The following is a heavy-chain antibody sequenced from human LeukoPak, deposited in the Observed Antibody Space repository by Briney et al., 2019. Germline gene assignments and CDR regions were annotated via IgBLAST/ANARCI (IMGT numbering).Heavy chain of an antibody. CDR1: GYTFISYG. CDR2: ISAYNGNT. CDR3: ARQQTNYDILTGYYPTSRFDP. Sequence: ASVKVSCKASGYTFISYGISWVGQAPGQALEWMGWISAYNGNTNYAQELQGRVTMTTDTSTSTAYIELRSLRSDDTAVYYCARQQTNYDILTGYYPTSRFDPWGQGTLVTVSS. D-gene: IGHD3-9*01. J-gene: IGHJ5*02. V-gene: IGHV1-18*01.